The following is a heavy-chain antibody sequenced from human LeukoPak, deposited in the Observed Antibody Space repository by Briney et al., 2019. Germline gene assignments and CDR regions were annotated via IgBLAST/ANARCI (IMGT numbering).Heavy chain of an antibody. Sequence: SETLSLTCTVSGDSISNGGSISNGGHYWSWIRQFPGKGLEWIGYIYHSGNTYYNPSLESRVTISVDTSENRFSLRLNSVTAADTAVYYCARGTAKWELLRYYFDYWGQGTLVTVSS. CDR2: IYHSGNT. CDR1: GDSISNGGSISNGGHY. V-gene: IGHV4-31*03. D-gene: IGHD1-26*01. J-gene: IGHJ4*02. CDR3: ARGTAKWELLRYYFDY.